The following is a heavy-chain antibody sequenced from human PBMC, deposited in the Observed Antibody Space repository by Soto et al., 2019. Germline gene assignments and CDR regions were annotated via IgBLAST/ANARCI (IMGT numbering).Heavy chain of an antibody. D-gene: IGHD5-18*01. V-gene: IGHV5-51*01. CDR1: GYSFTCYW. J-gene: IGHJ6*02. CDR2: IYPGDSDT. Sequence: GESLKISCKGSGYSFTCYWIGWVRQMPGKGLEWMGIIYPGDSDTRYSPSFQGQVTISADKSISTAYLQWSSLKASDTAMYYCARHGIQLWFPYGMDVWGQGTTVTVSS. CDR3: ARHGIQLWFPYGMDV.